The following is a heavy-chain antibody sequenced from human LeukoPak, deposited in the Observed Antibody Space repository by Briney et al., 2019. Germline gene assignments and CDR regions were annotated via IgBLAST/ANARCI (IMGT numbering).Heavy chain of an antibody. CDR1: GFTFSSYA. J-gene: IGHJ4*02. CDR3: ARETSTHCSGGSCYFDY. D-gene: IGHD2-15*01. V-gene: IGHV3-23*01. Sequence: PGGSLRLSCAASGFTFSSYAMSWVRQAPGKGLEWVSAISGSGGSTYYADSVKGRFTISRDKSKNTLYLQMNSLRAEDTAVYYCARETSTHCSGGSCYFDYWGQGTLVTVSS. CDR2: ISGSGGST.